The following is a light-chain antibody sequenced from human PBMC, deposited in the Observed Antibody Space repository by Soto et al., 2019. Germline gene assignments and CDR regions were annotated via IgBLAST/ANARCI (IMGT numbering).Light chain of an antibody. CDR1: QSVSSY. CDR3: QQRSNWPLFT. Sequence: EIVLTQSQATLSLSAGERATLSCISSQSVSSYLAWYQQKPGQAPRLLIYDASNRATGIPARFSGSGSGTDFTLTISSLEPEDFAVYYCQQRSNWPLFTFGPGTKVIS. CDR2: DAS. J-gene: IGKJ3*01. V-gene: IGKV3-11*01.